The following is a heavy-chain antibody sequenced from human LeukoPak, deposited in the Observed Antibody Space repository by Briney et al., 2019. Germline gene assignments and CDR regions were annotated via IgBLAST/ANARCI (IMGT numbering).Heavy chain of an antibody. V-gene: IGHV3-23*01. Sequence: GGSLRLSCAASGFTFSSYVMSWVRQAPGKGLEWVSGISGNGGTINYADSVKGRFTISRDNSKNTLSLQMNSLRAEDTAVYYCARGTLGSSYYGMDVWGQGTTVTVSS. CDR2: ISGNGGTI. J-gene: IGHJ6*02. D-gene: IGHD1-1*01. CDR3: ARGTLGSSYYGMDV. CDR1: GFTFSSYV.